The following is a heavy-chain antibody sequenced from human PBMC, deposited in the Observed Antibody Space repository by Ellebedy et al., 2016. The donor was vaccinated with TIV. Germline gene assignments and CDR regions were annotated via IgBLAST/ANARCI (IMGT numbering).Heavy chain of an antibody. D-gene: IGHD2-21*02. CDR3: AKARGVVTPGVY. V-gene: IGHV3-30*18. CDR2: IPYDGANK. CDR1: GFSFSNYG. J-gene: IGHJ4*02. Sequence: GESLKISXAASGFSFSNYGMHWVRQAPGKGLDWVALIPYDGANKYYADSVKGRFTISRDISKNTLYLQMNSLRADDTAVYYCAKARGVVTPGVYWGQGTLVTVSS.